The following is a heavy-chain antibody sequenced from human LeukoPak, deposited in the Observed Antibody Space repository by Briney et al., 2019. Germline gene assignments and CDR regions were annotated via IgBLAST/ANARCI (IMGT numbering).Heavy chain of an antibody. CDR3: ARVGSSTSRYYFDY. J-gene: IGHJ4*02. D-gene: IGHD2-2*01. Sequence: SETLSLTCTVSSGSISSGGYYWSWIRQHPGKGLEWIGYIYYSGSTYYNPSLKSRVTISVDTSKNQFSLKLSSVTAADTAVYYCARVGSSTSRYYFDYWGQGTLVTVSS. CDR2: IYYSGST. V-gene: IGHV4-31*03. CDR1: SGSISSGGYY.